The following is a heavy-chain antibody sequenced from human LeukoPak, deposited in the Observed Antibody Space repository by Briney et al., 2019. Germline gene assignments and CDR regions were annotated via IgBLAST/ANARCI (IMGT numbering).Heavy chain of an antibody. V-gene: IGHV3-21*01. CDR1: GFTFSTYS. CDR3: VKDRLGGYFDF. CDR2: ISSSTNYI. Sequence: GGSLRLSCAASGFTFSTYSMNWVRQAPGKGLEWVSSISSSTNYIYYADSVKGRFTISRDNSKNTLYLQMSSLRAEDTAVYYCVKDRLGGYFDFWGQGTLVTVSS. J-gene: IGHJ4*02. D-gene: IGHD3-10*01.